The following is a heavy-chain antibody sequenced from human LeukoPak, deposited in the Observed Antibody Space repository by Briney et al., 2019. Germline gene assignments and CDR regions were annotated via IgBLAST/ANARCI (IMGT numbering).Heavy chain of an antibody. CDR2: IKQDGSEK. V-gene: IGHV3-7*01. CDR1: GFTFSSYW. J-gene: IGHJ4*02. Sequence: QPGGSLRLSCAASGFTFSSYWMSWVRQAPGKGLEWVANIKQDGSEKYYVDSVKGRSTISRDNAKSSLYLQMNSLRAEDTAVYYCARATSGGDLLFDYWGQGTLVTVSS. D-gene: IGHD2-21*02. CDR3: ARATSGGDLLFDY.